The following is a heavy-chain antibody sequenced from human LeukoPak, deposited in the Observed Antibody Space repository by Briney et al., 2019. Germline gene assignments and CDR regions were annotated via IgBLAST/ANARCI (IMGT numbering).Heavy chain of an antibody. V-gene: IGHV4-59*01. J-gene: IGHJ6*02. D-gene: IGHD3-3*01. CDR1: GGSISSYY. CDR2: IYYSGST. CDR3: ARTYDFWSGTFGGYYYGMDV. Sequence: SETLSLTCTVSGGSISSYYWSWIRQPPGKGLEWIGYIYYSGSTNYNPSLKSRVTISVDTSKNQFSLKLSSVTAADTAVYYCARTYDFWSGTFGGYYYGMDVWGQGTTVTVSS.